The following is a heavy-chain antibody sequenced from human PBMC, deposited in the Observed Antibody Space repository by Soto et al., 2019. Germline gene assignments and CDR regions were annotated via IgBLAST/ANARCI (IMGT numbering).Heavy chain of an antibody. V-gene: IGHV5-10-1*01. D-gene: IGHD1-26*01. CDR1: GYSFTSYW. CDR3: AREKVGATGYFDY. J-gene: IGHJ4*02. CDR2: IDPSDSYT. Sequence: GESLKIPCKGSGYSFTSYWISWVRQMPVKGLEWMGRIDPSDSYTNYSPSFQGHVTISADKSISTAYLQWSSLKASDAAMYYCAREKVGATGYFDYWGQGTLVTVSS.